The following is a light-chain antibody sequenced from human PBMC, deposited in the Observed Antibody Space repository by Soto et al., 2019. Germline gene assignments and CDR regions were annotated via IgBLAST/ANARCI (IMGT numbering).Light chain of an antibody. CDR3: LQYGDRPRT. V-gene: IGKV3-15*01. CDR2: DAS. J-gene: IGKJ1*01. CDR1: QDIGSA. Sequence: EVVLTQSPATLSVSPGDRATLSCRASQDIGSAVAWYHQRSGQAPRLLIFDASIRVPTTPARFSGSVSGTEFTLTISSLESEDFAVYFCLQYGDRPRTFGQGTKVDIK.